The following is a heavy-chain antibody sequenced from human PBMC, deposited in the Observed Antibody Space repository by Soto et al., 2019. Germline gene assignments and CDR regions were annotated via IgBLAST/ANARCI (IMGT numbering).Heavy chain of an antibody. J-gene: IGHJ6*02. CDR3: ASHRVVVITTEYYYYGMDV. V-gene: IGHV1-69*13. Sequence: ASVKVSCKASGGTFSSYAISWVRQAPGQGLEWVGGIIPIFGTANYAQKFQGRVTITADESTSTAYMELSSLRSEDTAVYYCASHRVVVITTEYYYYGMDVWGQGTTVTVSS. D-gene: IGHD3-22*01. CDR2: IIPIFGTA. CDR1: GGTFSSYA.